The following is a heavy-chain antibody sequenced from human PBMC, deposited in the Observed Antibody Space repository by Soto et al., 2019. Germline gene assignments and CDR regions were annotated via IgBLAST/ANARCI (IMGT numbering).Heavy chain of an antibody. CDR3: ARDFVVYGDHPRFDY. V-gene: IGHV3-74*01. CDR1: GFTFSSYW. D-gene: IGHD4-17*01. J-gene: IGHJ4*02. CDR2: INSDGSST. Sequence: EVQLVESGGGLVQPGGSLRLSCAASGFTFSSYWMHWVRQAPGKGLVWVSRINSDGSSTSYADSVKGRFTISRDNAKNTPYLQMNSLRAEDTAVYYCARDFVVYGDHPRFDYWGQGTLVTVSS.